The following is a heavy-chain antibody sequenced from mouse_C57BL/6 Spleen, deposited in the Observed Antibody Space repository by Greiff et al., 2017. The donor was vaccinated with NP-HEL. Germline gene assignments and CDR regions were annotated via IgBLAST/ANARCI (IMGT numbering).Heavy chain of an antibody. Sequence: VQLQQSGAELVKPGASVKISCKASGYAFSSYWMNWVKQRPGKGLEWIGQIYPGDGDTNYNGKFKGKATLTADKSSSTAYMQLSSLTSEDSAVYVCGGGGNYEAMDYWGQGTSVTVSS. V-gene: IGHV1-80*01. D-gene: IGHD1-1*02. CDR1: GYAFSSYW. CDR3: GGGGNYEAMDY. J-gene: IGHJ4*01. CDR2: IYPGDGDT.